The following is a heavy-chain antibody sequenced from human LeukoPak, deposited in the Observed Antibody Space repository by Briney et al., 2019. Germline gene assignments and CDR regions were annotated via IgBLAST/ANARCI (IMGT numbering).Heavy chain of an antibody. CDR1: GFTFSNAR. Sequence: GGSLRLSCAASGFTFSNARMSWVRQAPGKGLEWVGRIKSRTDDGTTDYAAPVKGRFTISRDDSKNTVYLQMNSLKIEDTAMYYCTTDDPVNRSWGQGTLVTVSS. V-gene: IGHV3-15*01. CDR2: IKSRTDDGTT. CDR3: TTDDPVNRS. D-gene: IGHD2/OR15-2a*01. J-gene: IGHJ4*02.